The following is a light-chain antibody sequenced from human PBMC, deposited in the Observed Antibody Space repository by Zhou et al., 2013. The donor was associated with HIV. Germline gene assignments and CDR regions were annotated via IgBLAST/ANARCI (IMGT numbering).Light chain of an antibody. CDR2: DAS. V-gene: IGKV3-11*01. J-gene: IGKJ5*01. Sequence: EIVLTQSPGTLSLSPGERATLSCRASQSVASRYLAWYQQKPGQAPRLLIFDASNRATGIPARFSGSGSGTDFTLTISSLEPEDFAVYYCQQRSSWPSFGQGTRLEIK. CDR3: QQRSSWPS. CDR1: QSVASRY.